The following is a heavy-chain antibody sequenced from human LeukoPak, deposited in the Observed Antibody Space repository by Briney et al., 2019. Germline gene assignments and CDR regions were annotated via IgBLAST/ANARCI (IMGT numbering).Heavy chain of an antibody. Sequence: PGESLSLSCAASGFSFTSYDMHWVRQPTGKSLEWVSAIGTAGDTYYPGSVKGRFTISRENAKNSLYLQMNSLRAGDTAVYYCARELKVGATYYYGMDVWGQGTTVTVSS. CDR1: GFSFTSYD. J-gene: IGHJ6*02. V-gene: IGHV3-13*04. D-gene: IGHD1-26*01. CDR3: ARELKVGATYYYGMDV. CDR2: IGTAGDT.